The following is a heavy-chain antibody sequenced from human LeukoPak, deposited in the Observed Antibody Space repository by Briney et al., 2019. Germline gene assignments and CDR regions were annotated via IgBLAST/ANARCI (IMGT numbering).Heavy chain of an antibody. CDR3: ARHGMVSLLLDYMDV. CDR2: INHSGST. V-gene: IGHV4-34*01. Sequence: SETLSLTCAVYGGSFSGYYWSWIRQPPGKGLEWIGEINHSGSTNYNPSLKSRVTISVDTSKNQFSLKLSSVTAADTAVYYCARHGMVSLLLDYMDVWGKGTTVTVSS. D-gene: IGHD1-26*01. CDR1: GGSFSGYY. J-gene: IGHJ6*03.